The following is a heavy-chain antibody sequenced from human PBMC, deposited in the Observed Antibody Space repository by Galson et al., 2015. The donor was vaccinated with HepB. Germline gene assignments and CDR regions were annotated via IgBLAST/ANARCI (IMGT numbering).Heavy chain of an antibody. CDR1: GYTFTSYA. Sequence: SVKVSCKASGYTFTSYAMHWVRQAPGQRLEWMGWINAGNGNTKYSQKFQGRVTITRDTSASTAYMELSSLRSEDTAVYYCARAEGRLILRFLEWLPQYYYGMDVWGQGTTVTVSS. D-gene: IGHD3-3*01. V-gene: IGHV1-3*01. CDR2: INAGNGNT. J-gene: IGHJ6*02. CDR3: ARAEGRLILRFLEWLPQYYYGMDV.